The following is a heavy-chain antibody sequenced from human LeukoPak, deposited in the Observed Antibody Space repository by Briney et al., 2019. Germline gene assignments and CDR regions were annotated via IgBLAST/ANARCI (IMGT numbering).Heavy chain of an antibody. J-gene: IGHJ3*02. CDR2: IYHSGST. V-gene: IGHV4-30-2*01. CDR1: GGSISSGGYS. CDR3: AKGKVNHEGADDI. Sequence: PSQTLSLTCAVSGGSISSGGYSWSWIRQPPGKGLEWIGYIYHSGSTYHNPSLKSRVTISVDRSKNQFSLKLSSVTAADTAVYYCAKGKVNHEGADDIWGRGTMVTVSS. D-gene: IGHD2-21*01.